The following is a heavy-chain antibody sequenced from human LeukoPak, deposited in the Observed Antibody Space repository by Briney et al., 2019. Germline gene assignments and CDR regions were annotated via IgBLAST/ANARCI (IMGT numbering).Heavy chain of an antibody. CDR1: GFTSSSYW. Sequence: GGSLRLSCAASGFTSSSYWMSWVRQAPGKGLEWVANIKQDGSEKYYVDSVKGRFTISRDNAKNSQYLQMNSLRAEDTAVYYCARAMDVWGQGTTVTVSS. V-gene: IGHV3-7*03. J-gene: IGHJ6*02. CDR2: IKQDGSEK. CDR3: ARAMDV.